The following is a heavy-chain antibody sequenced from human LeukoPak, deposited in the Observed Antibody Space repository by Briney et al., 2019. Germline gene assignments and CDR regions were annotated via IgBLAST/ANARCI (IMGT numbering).Heavy chain of an antibody. J-gene: IGHJ4*02. CDR3: ATSAWGIPSGDYFDY. Sequence: GASVKVSCKVSGYTLTELSMHWVRQAPGKGLEWMGGFDPEDGETIYAQKFQGRVTMLEDTSTDTAYMELRSLRSEDTAVYYCATSAWGIPSGDYFDYWGQGTLVTVSS. CDR2: FDPEDGET. CDR1: GYTLTELS. D-gene: IGHD3-16*01. V-gene: IGHV1-24*01.